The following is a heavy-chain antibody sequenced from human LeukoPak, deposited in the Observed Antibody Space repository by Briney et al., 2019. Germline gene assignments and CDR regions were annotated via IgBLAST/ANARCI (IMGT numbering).Heavy chain of an antibody. V-gene: IGHV1-2*02. CDR3: ARDLYLGTYNLDY. CDR2: INPNSGGT. CDR1: GYTFTGYY. D-gene: IGHD1-1*01. J-gene: IGHJ4*02. Sequence: ASVKVSCKASGYTFTGYYMHWVRQAPGQGLEWMGWINPNSGGTNCAQKFQGRVTMTRDTSISTAYMELSRLRSDDTAVYYCARDLYLGTYNLDYWGQGTLVTVSS.